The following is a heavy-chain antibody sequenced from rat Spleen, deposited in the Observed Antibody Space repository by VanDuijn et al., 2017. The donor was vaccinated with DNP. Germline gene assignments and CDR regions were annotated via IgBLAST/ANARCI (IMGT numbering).Heavy chain of an antibody. CDR3: TTDFERGY. J-gene: IGHJ2*01. CDR1: GFTFSDYN. Sequence: EVQLVESGGGLVQPGRSLKLSCAASGFTFSDYNMAWVRQAPKKGLEWVASITGSGGNIYYRDSVKGRFTISRDNAKNTQYLQMDSLRSEDTATYYCTTDFERGYWGQGVMVTVSS. D-gene: IGHD1-11*01. V-gene: IGHV5S23*01. CDR2: ITGSGGNI.